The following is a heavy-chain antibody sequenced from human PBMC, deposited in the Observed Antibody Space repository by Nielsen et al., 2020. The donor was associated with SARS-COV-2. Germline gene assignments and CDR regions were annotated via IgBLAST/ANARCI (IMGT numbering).Heavy chain of an antibody. J-gene: IGHJ2*01. CDR3: ARVAGTPPVNYSYFDL. V-gene: IGHV3-11*05. CDR2: ISSSSSYT. D-gene: IGHD6-19*01. CDR1: GFTFSDSY. Sequence: GESLKISCAASGFTFSDSYMSWIRQAPGKGLEWISYISSSSSYTNYADSLKGRFTISRDNAKNSLYLQMNSLRAEDTAVYYCARVAGTPPVNYSYFDLWGRGTLVTVSS.